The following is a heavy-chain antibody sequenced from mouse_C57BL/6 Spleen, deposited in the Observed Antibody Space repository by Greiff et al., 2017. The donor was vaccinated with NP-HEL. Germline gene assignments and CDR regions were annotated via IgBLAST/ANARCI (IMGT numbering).Heavy chain of an antibody. J-gene: IGHJ2*01. V-gene: IGHV1-55*01. CDR2: IYPGSGST. CDR3: ARGAQATSLFDY. D-gene: IGHD3-2*02. CDR1: GYTFTSYW. Sequence: VQLQQPGAELVKPGASVKMSCKASGYTFTSYWITWVKQRPGQGLEWIGDIYPGSGSTNYNEKFKSKATLTVDTSSSTAYMQLSSLTSEASAVYDCARGAQATSLFDYWGQGTTLTVSS.